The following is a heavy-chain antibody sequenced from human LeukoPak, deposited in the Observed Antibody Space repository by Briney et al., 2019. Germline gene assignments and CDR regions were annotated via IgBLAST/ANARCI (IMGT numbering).Heavy chain of an antibody. V-gene: IGHV3-30*18. CDR3: AKGSYTTGWYHYLDL. CDR2: ISYDGTNN. Sequence: QPGKSLRLSCVASGFTFSSSAFHWVRQAPRKGLDWVALISYDGTNNYYADSVKGRFTISRDNTRGTLYLQMDSLRIDDTAVYYCAKGSYTTGWYHYLDLWGQSALGTRSS. J-gene: IGHJ4*01. D-gene: IGHD6-19*01. CDR1: GFTFSSSA.